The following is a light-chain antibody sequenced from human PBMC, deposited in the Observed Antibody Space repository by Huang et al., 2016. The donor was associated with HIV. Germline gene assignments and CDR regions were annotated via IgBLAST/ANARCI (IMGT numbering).Light chain of an antibody. CDR2: DSS. CDR1: QSVTNY. J-gene: IGKJ2*01. V-gene: IGKV3-11*01. CDR3: QHRSTWPFT. Sequence: EIVLIQSPATLSLSPGERASLSRRASQSVTNYLAWYQQKPGQAPRLLIYDSSNRVTGIPARFSGSGSGTDFTLTISSLEPEDFAVYYCQHRSTWPFTFGQGTKLEIK.